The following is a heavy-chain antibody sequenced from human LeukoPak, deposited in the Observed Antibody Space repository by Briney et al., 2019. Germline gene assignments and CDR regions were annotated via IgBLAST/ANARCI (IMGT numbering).Heavy chain of an antibody. CDR3: AREGKMATIDPYFDY. D-gene: IGHD5-24*01. CDR1: GGTFSSHA. V-gene: IGHV1-69*04. CDR2: IIPILGIA. J-gene: IGHJ4*02. Sequence: SVKVSCKASGGTFSSHAISWVRQAPGQGLEWMGRIIPILGIANYAQKFQGRVTITADKSTSTAYMELSSLRSEDTAVYYCAREGKMATIDPYFDYWGQGTLVTVSS.